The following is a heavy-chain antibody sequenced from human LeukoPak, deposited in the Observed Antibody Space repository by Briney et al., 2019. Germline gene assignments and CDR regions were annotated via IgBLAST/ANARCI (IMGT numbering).Heavy chain of an antibody. CDR1: GYTFTSYA. J-gene: IGHJ4*02. CDR3: ARDLWFGECYFDY. CDR2: INPNSGGT. D-gene: IGHD3-10*01. Sequence: ASVKVSCKASGYTFTSYAVNWVRQAPGQGLEWMGWINPNSGGTNYAQKFQGRVTMTRDTSISTAYMELSRLRSDDTAVYYCARDLWFGECYFDYWGQGTLVTVSS. V-gene: IGHV1-2*02.